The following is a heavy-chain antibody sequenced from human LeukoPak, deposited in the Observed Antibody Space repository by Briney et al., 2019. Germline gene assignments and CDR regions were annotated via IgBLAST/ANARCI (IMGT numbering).Heavy chain of an antibody. CDR2: ISGSGGDT. Sequence: GGSLRLSCAASGFTFSNYAISWVRQAPGKGLEWVSGISGSGGDTYYADSVKGRFTISRDNSKNTLYLQMNSLRVEDTAVYYCAKDRGIAVAASGDYWGQGTLVTVSS. D-gene: IGHD6-19*01. CDR3: AKDRGIAVAASGDY. J-gene: IGHJ4*02. CDR1: GFTFSNYA. V-gene: IGHV3-23*01.